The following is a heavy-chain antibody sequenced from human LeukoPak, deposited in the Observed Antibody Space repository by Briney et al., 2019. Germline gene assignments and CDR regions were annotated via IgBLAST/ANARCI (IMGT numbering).Heavy chain of an antibody. D-gene: IGHD3-22*01. V-gene: IGHV1-69*05. Sequence: ASVKVSCKASGGTFSSYAISWVRQAPGQGLEWMGGVIPIFGTANYAQKFQGRVTITTDESTSTAYMELSSLRSEDTAVYYCARAIVVVPKNYAFDIWGQGTMVTVSS. CDR2: VIPIFGTA. CDR3: ARAIVVVPKNYAFDI. J-gene: IGHJ3*02. CDR1: GGTFSSYA.